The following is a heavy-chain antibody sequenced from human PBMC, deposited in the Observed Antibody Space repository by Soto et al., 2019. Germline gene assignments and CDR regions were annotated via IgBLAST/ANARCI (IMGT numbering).Heavy chain of an antibody. Sequence: SVKVSCKASGGTFSSYTISWVRQAPGQGLEWMGRIIPILGIANYAQKFQGRVTITADKSTSTAYMELSSLRSEDTAVYYCARVGLDLAFDYWGQGTLVTVSS. CDR2: IIPILGIA. V-gene: IGHV1-69*02. CDR1: GGTFSSYT. CDR3: ARVGLDLAFDY. J-gene: IGHJ4*02.